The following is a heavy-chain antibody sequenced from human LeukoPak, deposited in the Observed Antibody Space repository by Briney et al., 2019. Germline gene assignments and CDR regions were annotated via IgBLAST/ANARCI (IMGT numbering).Heavy chain of an antibody. CDR2: IYYSGST. D-gene: IGHD4-17*01. V-gene: IGHV4-31*03. Sequence: PSETLSLTCTVSGGSISSGGYYWSWIRQHPGKGLEWIGYIYYSGSTYYNPSLKSRVTISVDTPKNQFSLKLSSVTAADTAVYYCAANDYGDYVTYLYWGQGTLVTVSS. J-gene: IGHJ4*02. CDR1: GGSISSGGYY. CDR3: AANDYGDYVTYLY.